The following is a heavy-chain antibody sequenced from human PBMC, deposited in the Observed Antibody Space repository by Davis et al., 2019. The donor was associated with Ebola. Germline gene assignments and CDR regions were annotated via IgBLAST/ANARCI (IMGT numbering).Heavy chain of an antibody. CDR1: GFTFDDYA. D-gene: IGHD1-1*01. Sequence: PGGSLRLSCAASGFTFDDYAMHWVRQAPGKGLEWVSGISWNSGSIGYADSVKGRFTISRDNAKNSLYLQMNSLRAEDTALYYCAKATVPTGWFDPWGQGTLVTVSS. CDR2: ISWNSGSI. J-gene: IGHJ5*02. CDR3: AKATVPTGWFDP. V-gene: IGHV3-9*01.